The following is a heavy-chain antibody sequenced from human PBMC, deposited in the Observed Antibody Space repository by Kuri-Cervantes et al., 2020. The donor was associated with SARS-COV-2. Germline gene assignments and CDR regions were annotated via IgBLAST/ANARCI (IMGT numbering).Heavy chain of an antibody. CDR2: ISGSGGST. D-gene: IGHD1-26*01. V-gene: IGHV3-23*01. Sequence: LSLTCAASGFTFSSYAMSWVRQAPGKGLEWVSAISGSGGSTYYADSVKGRFTISRDNSKNTLYLQMNSLRAEDTAVYYCAKDRVGATYDAFDIWGQGTMVTVSS. J-gene: IGHJ3*02. CDR3: AKDRVGATYDAFDI. CDR1: GFTFSSYA.